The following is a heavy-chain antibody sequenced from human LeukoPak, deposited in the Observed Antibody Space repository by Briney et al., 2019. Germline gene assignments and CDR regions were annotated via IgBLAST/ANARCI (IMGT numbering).Heavy chain of an antibody. CDR1: GFTFDEYA. CDR3: ARDRMTGEFDY. D-gene: IGHD7-27*01. Sequence: GGSLRLSCAASGFTFDEYAMHWVRQAPGKGLEWVSGISWNSGSKGYAGSVKGRFTISRDNSKNTLYLQMNSLRSEDTAVYYCARDRMTGEFDYWGQGTLVTVSS. V-gene: IGHV3-9*01. CDR2: ISWNSGSK. J-gene: IGHJ4*02.